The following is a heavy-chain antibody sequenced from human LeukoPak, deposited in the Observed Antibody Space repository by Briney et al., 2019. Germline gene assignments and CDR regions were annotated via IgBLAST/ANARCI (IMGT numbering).Heavy chain of an antibody. CDR3: ARETLHMGNGMDV. J-gene: IGHJ6*02. CDR1: GFTISSYW. CDR2: INNDGSST. Sequence: GGSLRLSCAASGFTISSYWIHWVRQVPGKGLVWVSRINNDGSSTIYADSVKGRFTISRDNGKNSLYLQMNDLRVEDTAVYYCARETLHMGNGMDVWGQRTTVTVSS. V-gene: IGHV3-74*01. D-gene: IGHD2-21*01.